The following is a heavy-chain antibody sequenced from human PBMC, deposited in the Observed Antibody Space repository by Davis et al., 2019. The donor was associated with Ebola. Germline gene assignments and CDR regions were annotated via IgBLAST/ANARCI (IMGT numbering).Heavy chain of an antibody. V-gene: IGHV3-48*03. D-gene: IGHD4-23*01. CDR1: GFTFSSYE. CDR3: ARDLVYGGNAFFDY. Sequence: GESLKISCAASGFTFSSYEMNWVRQAPGKGLEWVSYISSSGSTIYYADSVKGRFTISRDNAKNSLYLQMNSLRAEDTAVYYCARDLVYGGNAFFDYWGQGTLVSVSS. CDR2: ISSSGSTI. J-gene: IGHJ4*02.